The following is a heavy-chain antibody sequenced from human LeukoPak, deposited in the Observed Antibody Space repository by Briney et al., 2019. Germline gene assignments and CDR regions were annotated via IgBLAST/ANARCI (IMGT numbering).Heavy chain of an antibody. Sequence: GASVNVSCKASGYTLTNYYMHWVRQAPGQGPEWMGIINPSGGSTTYAQKFQGRVAMTRDTSTSTVYMELSGLRSEDTAVYYCSRSLRFADFTPPDYWGQGTLVTVSS. D-gene: IGHD3-10*01. J-gene: IGHJ4*02. CDR3: SRSLRFADFTPPDY. CDR1: GYTLTNYY. V-gene: IGHV1-46*01. CDR2: INPSGGST.